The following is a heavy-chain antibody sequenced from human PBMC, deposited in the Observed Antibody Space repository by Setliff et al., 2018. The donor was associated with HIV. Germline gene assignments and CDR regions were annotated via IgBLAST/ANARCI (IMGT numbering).Heavy chain of an antibody. V-gene: IGHV1-18*01. J-gene: IGHJ6*03. Sequence: ASVKVSCKASGYTFTSYGLSWVRQAPGQGLEWVGWISAYNGNTNYAQKLQGRVTFTTDTSTSTAHMELRSLRSDDTAVYYCARGGRGFHDGYTLYYYYMDVWGKGTTVTVSS. CDR3: ARGGRGFHDGYTLYYYYMDV. D-gene: IGHD5-18*01. CDR1: GYTFTSYG. CDR2: ISAYNGNT.